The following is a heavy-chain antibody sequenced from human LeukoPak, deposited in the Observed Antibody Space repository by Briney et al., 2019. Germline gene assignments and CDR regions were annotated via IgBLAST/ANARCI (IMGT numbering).Heavy chain of an antibody. CDR3: ARGVRS. Sequence: SETLSLTCTVSGDSISSGGYFWTWIRQHPGKGLEWIGYIYYSGSTYYNPSLKTRVTISVDTSKNQFSLKLTSVTAADTAVYYCARGVRSWGQGTLVTVSS. J-gene: IGHJ4*02. V-gene: IGHV4-31*03. CDR1: GDSISSGGYF. CDR2: IYYSGST.